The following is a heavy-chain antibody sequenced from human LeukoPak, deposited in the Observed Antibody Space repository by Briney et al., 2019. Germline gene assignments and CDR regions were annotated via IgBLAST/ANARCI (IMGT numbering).Heavy chain of an antibody. CDR3: AGGSGRTFDY. J-gene: IGHJ4*02. Sequence: SGPTLVNPTQTLTLTCTFSGFSLSTRGMGVGWIRQPPGKALEGLAIIYWDDDKRYSTSLNSRLTITKDTSKNQVVLTTTNMDPVDTGTYYCAGGSGRTFDYWGQGTLVTVSS. CDR1: GFSLSTRGMG. CDR2: IYWDDDK. D-gene: IGHD6-19*01. V-gene: IGHV2-5*02.